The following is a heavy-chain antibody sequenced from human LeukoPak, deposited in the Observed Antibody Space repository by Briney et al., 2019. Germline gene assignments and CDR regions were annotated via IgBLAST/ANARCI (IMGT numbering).Heavy chain of an antibody. CDR1: GDTIDNYV. V-gene: IGHV1-69*06. J-gene: IGHJ6*04. Sequence: SVKVSCKASGDTIDNYVIAWVRQAPGQGLEWMGGIIPIFGTANSAQKFQGRVTLTADKSASTVYMELNRLRSEGTAVYYCASGQLAEMYYYYGMDVWGKGTTVTVSS. CDR3: ASGQLAEMYYYYGMDV. CDR2: IIPIFGTA. D-gene: IGHD1-1*01.